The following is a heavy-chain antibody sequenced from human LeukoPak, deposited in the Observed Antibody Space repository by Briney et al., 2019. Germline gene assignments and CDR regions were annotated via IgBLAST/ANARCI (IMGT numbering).Heavy chain of an antibody. V-gene: IGHV3-74*01. CDR2: INSDGSST. CDR3: AVSGAAAPKGGLLNY. Sequence: GGSLRLSCAASGFTFSSYWMHWVRQAPGKGLVWVSRINSDGSSTSYADSAKGRFTISRDNAKNTLYLQMNSLRAEDTAVYYCAVSGAAAPKGGLLNYWGQGTLVTVSS. J-gene: IGHJ4*02. CDR1: GFTFSSYW. D-gene: IGHD2-2*01.